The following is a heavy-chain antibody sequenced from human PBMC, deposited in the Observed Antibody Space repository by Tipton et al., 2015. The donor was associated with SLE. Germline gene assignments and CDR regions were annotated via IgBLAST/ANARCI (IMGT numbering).Heavy chain of an antibody. Sequence: TLSLTCTVSGGSISSGSYYWSWIRHPAGKGLEWIGRIYTSGSTNYNPSLKSRVTISVDTSKNQFSLKLSSVTAADTAVYYCARERGLGYDYWGQGTLVTVSS. CDR3: ARERGLGYDY. V-gene: IGHV4-61*02. CDR2: IYTSGST. J-gene: IGHJ4*02. D-gene: IGHD3-16*01. CDR1: GGSISSGSYY.